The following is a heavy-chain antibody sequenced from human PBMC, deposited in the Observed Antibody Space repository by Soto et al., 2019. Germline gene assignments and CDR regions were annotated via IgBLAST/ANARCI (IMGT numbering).Heavy chain of an antibody. CDR1: GFTFSSYG. CDR3: AARVVVAATMRPDDAFDI. J-gene: IGHJ3*02. Sequence: GGSLILSCAASGFTFSSYGMHWVRQAPGKGLEWVAVISYDGSNKYYADSVKGRFAISRDNSKNTLYLQMNSLRAEDTAVYYCAARVVVAATMRPDDAFDIWGQGTMVTVSS. V-gene: IGHV3-30*03. D-gene: IGHD2-15*01. CDR2: ISYDGSNK.